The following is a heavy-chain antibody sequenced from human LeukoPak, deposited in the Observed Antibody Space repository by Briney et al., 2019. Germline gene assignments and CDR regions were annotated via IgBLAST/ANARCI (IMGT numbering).Heavy chain of an antibody. CDR1: GFTVSNNY. CDR3: ARGVTNIAVGDY. J-gene: IGHJ4*02. V-gene: IGHV3-53*01. D-gene: IGHD6-19*01. CDR2: IYSSGNT. Sequence: GGSLRLSCAASGFTVSNNYMNWVRQAPAKGLEWVSIIYSSGNTYYADSVEGRFTISRDNSKNMVYLQMNNLRAEDTAVYYCARGVTNIAVGDYWGQGTLVTVSS.